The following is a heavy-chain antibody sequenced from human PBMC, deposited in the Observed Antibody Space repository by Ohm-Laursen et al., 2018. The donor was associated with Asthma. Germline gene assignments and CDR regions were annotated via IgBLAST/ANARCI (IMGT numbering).Heavy chain of an antibody. Sequence: SLRLSCAASGITVSVNYMSWVRQAPGKGLEWVPVIYNGGSTYHADSVRGRFTISRDNSKNTLYLQMNSLRGEDTAVYYCAKVVLMDVWGQGTTVTVSS. CDR3: AKVVLMDV. D-gene: IGHD3-16*02. CDR1: GITVSVNY. V-gene: IGHV3-53*01. CDR2: IYNGGST. J-gene: IGHJ6*02.